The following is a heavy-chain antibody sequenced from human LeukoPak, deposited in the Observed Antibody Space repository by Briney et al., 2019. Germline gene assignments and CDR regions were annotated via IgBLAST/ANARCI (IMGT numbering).Heavy chain of an antibody. J-gene: IGHJ5*02. CDR3: ARGRTRITIFGVAKGGWFDP. CDR2: MNPNSGNT. Sequence: ASVKVSCKASGYTFTSYDINWVRQATGQGLEWMGWMNPNSGNTGYAQKFQGRVTITRNTSISTAYMELSSLRSEYTAVYYCARGRTRITIFGVAKGGWFDPWGQGTLVTVSS. V-gene: IGHV1-8*03. CDR1: GYTFTSYD. D-gene: IGHD3-3*01.